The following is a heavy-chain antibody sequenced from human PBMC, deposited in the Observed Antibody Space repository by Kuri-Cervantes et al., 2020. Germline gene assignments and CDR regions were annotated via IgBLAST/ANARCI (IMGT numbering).Heavy chain of an antibody. Sequence: GGSLRLSCAASGFTFSSYAMHWVRQAPGKGLEWVAVIWYDGSNKYYADSVKGRFTISRDNSKNTLYLQMNSLRAEDTAVYYCARERDSSGWPLRSVDYWGQGTLVTVSS. CDR1: GFTFSSYA. D-gene: IGHD6-19*01. CDR2: IWYDGSNK. CDR3: ARERDSSGWPLRSVDY. V-gene: IGHV3-30*04. J-gene: IGHJ4*02.